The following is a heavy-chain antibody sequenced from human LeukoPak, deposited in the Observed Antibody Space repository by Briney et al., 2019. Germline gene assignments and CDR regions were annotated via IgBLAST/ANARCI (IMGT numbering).Heavy chain of an antibody. Sequence: SETLSLTCTVSGGSISSSSYYWDWIRQPPGKGLEWIGSIYYSGSTYYNPSLKSRVTISVDTSKNQFSLKLSSVTAADTAVYYCARDKTGYSSGWSHFDYWGQGTLVTVSS. CDR3: ARDKTGYSSGWSHFDY. V-gene: IGHV4-39*07. J-gene: IGHJ4*02. CDR2: IYYSGST. D-gene: IGHD6-19*01. CDR1: GGSISSSSYY.